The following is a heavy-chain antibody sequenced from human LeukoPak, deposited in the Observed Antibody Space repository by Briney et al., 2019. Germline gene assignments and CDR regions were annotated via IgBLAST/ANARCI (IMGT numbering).Heavy chain of an antibody. CDR3: ARWGTYASTSNWFDP. CDR1: GGSFSGYY. J-gene: IGHJ5*02. D-gene: IGHD2-2*01. V-gene: IGHV4-34*01. Sequence: PSETLSLTCAVYGGSFSGYYWSWIRQPPGKGLEWIGEINHSGSTNYNPSLKSRVTISVDKSKNQFSLKLSSVTAADTAVYYCARWGTYASTSNWFDPWGQGTLVTVSS. CDR2: INHSGST.